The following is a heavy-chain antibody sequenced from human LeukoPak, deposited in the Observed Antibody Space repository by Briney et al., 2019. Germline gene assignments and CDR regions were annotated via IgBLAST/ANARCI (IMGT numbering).Heavy chain of an antibody. J-gene: IGHJ4*02. CDR3: ARDHGVGIYFDY. CDR2: ISGSGGST. D-gene: IGHD2-15*01. V-gene: IGHV3-23*01. Sequence: GGSLRLSCAASGFTFSSYAMSWVRQAPGKGLEWVSAISGSGGSTYYADSVKGRFTISRDNSKNTLYLQMNSLRAEDTAVYYCARDHGVGIYFDYWGQGTLVTVSS. CDR1: GFTFSSYA.